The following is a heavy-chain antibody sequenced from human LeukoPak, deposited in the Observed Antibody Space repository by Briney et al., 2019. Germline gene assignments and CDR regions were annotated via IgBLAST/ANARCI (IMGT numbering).Heavy chain of an antibody. Sequence: ASVKVSCSGSGSTFTGCSMHWVRQAHGQGIELMGWINTNSGGTNYAQKLQGRGTMTRDTSISTAYMELSRLRSDDTAVYYCARGRTYYDSSGPVDYWGQGTLVTVSS. CDR1: GSTFTGCS. CDR3: ARGRTYYDSSGPVDY. D-gene: IGHD3-22*01. CDR2: INTNSGGT. J-gene: IGHJ4*02. V-gene: IGHV1-2*02.